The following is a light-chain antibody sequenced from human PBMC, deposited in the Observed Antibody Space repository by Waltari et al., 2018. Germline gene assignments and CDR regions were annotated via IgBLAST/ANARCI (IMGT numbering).Light chain of an antibody. V-gene: IGLV2-23*02. CDR1: SSDIGRYDI. Sequence: QSALTQPASVSGSPGQSVTISCTGASSDIGRYDIVSWYQQHPGNAPKLIICDVSKRPLGVSDRFSGSKSGDTASLTISGLQFEDEADYYCCSYAGNYIWVFGGGTRLTVL. CDR3: CSYAGNYIWV. J-gene: IGLJ3*02. CDR2: DVS.